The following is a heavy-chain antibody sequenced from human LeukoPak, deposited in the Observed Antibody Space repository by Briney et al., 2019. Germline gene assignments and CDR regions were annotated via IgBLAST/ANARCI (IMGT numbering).Heavy chain of an antibody. D-gene: IGHD6-19*01. CDR2: IYYSGST. V-gene: IGHV4-39*02. Sequence: SETLSLTCTVSGGSISSYYWSWIRQPPGKGLEWIGSIYYSGSTYYNPSLTSRVTISVDPSTHHISLKLSSVTAAATAVYYCATESIAVAGTYFDYWGQGTLVTVSS. CDR1: GGSISSYY. J-gene: IGHJ4*02. CDR3: ATESIAVAGTYFDY.